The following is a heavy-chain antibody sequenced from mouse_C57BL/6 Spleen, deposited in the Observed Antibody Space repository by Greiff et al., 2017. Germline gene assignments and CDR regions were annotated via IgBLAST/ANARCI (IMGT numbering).Heavy chain of an antibody. Sequence: VQLQESGAELARPGASVKLSCKASGHTFTSYGISWVKQRTGQGLEWIGEIYPRSGNTYYNEKLKGKATLTADKSSSTAYMGLRSLTSEDSAVYFCARYDYDGGTLAMDYWGQGTSVTVSS. CDR1: GHTFTSYG. J-gene: IGHJ4*01. V-gene: IGHV1-81*01. D-gene: IGHD2-4*01. CDR2: IYPRSGNT. CDR3: ARYDYDGGTLAMDY.